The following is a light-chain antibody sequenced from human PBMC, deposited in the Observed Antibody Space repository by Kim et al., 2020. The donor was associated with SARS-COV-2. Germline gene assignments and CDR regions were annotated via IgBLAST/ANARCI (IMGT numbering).Light chain of an antibody. J-gene: IGKJ2*01. CDR3: QQYGSSPYT. V-gene: IGKV3-20*01. CDR1: QSVSSSY. Sequence: LTPGERATLSCRASQSVSSSYLAWYQQKPGQAPRLLIYGASSRATGIPDRFSGSGSGTDFTLTISRLEPEDFAVYYCQQYGSSPYTFGQGTKLEI. CDR2: GAS.